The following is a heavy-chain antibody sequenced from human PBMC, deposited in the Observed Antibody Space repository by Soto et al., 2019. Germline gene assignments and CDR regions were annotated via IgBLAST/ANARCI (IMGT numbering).Heavy chain of an antibody. Sequence: GGSLRLSCAASGFTVSSNYMSWVRQAPGKGLEWVSIIYSGGSTYYADSVKGRFTISRDNSKNTLYLQMNSLRAEDTAVYYCAKDPEDSYLLDYWGQGTLVTVSS. V-gene: IGHV3-53*01. D-gene: IGHD2-2*01. J-gene: IGHJ4*02. CDR3: AKDPEDSYLLDY. CDR1: GFTVSSNY. CDR2: IYSGGST.